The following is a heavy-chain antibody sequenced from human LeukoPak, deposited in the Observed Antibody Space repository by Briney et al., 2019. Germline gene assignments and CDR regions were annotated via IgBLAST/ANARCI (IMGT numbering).Heavy chain of an antibody. Sequence: SVKVSCKASGGTFSKYTISWVRQRPGQGLEWMGGITPLFGTANYAQKFQGRVTMTRDTSTSTVYMELSSLRSEDTAVYYCARAGSYYDYDYWGQGTLVTVSS. CDR3: ARAGSYYDYDY. D-gene: IGHD1-26*01. J-gene: IGHJ4*02. CDR2: ITPLFGTA. V-gene: IGHV1-69*05. CDR1: GGTFSKYT.